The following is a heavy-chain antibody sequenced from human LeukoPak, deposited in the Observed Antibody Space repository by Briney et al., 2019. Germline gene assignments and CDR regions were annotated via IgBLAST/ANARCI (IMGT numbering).Heavy chain of an antibody. CDR3: ASRGRVCSSTSCYANWFDP. V-gene: IGHV4-34*01. CDR1: GGSFSGYY. Sequence: SETLSLTCAVYGGSFSGYYWSWIRQPPGKGLEWIGSIYYSGSTYYNPSLKSRVTISVDTSKNQFSLKLSSVTAADTAVYYCASRGRVCSSTSCYANWFDPWGQGTLVTVSS. J-gene: IGHJ5*02. CDR2: IYYSGST. D-gene: IGHD2-2*01.